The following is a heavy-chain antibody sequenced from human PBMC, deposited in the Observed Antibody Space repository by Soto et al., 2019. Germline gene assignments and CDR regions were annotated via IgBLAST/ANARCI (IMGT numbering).Heavy chain of an antibody. Sequence: GASVKVSCKASGGTFSSYAISWVRQAPGQGLEWMGGIIPIFGTANYAQKFQGRVTITADKSTSTAYMELSSLRSEDTAVYYCARDRDRMATTNFDYWGQGTLVTVSS. V-gene: IGHV1-69*06. D-gene: IGHD5-12*01. CDR3: ARDRDRMATTNFDY. CDR1: GGTFSSYA. CDR2: IIPIFGTA. J-gene: IGHJ4*02.